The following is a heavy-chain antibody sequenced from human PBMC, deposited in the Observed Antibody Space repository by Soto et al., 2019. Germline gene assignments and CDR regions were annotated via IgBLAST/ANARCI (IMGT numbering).Heavy chain of an antibody. CDR2: ISYGGGTT. Sequence: SKRVRWAAFEVTSVDYGRSWVRQAPGKGLEWVSAISYGGGTTYYADSVKGRFTISRDNAKNTLYLQMNSLRAEDTAVYYCVRDDVGLGIAYWGLGTLVTVSS. V-gene: IGHV3-23*01. CDR3: VRDDVGLGIAY. J-gene: IGHJ4*02. CDR1: EVTSVDYG. D-gene: IGHD1-26*01.